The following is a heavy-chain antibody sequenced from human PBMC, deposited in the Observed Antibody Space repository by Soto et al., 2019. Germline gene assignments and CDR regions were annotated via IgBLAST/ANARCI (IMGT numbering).Heavy chain of an antibody. J-gene: IGHJ3*02. CDR3: ARDANVLRYFDWLFPGLGFGAFDI. V-gene: IGHV3-30-3*01. CDR2: ISYDGSNK. D-gene: IGHD3-9*01. CDR1: GFTFSSYA. Sequence: GGSLRLSCAASGFTFSSYAMHWVRQAPGKGLEWVAVISYDGSNKYYADSVKGRFTISRDNSKNTLYLQMNSLRAEDTAVYYCARDANVLRYFDWLFPGLGFGAFDIWGQGTMVTVSS.